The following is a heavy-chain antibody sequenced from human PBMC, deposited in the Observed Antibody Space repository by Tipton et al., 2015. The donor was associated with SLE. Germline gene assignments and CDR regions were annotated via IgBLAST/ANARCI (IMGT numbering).Heavy chain of an antibody. Sequence: TLSLTCTVSGGSISSYYWSWIRQPPGKGLEWIGYIYYSGSTNYNPSLKSRVTISVDTSKNQFSLKLSSVTAADTAVYYCARGVVAGYWGQGTLVTVSS. CDR2: IYYSGST. D-gene: IGHD2-15*01. V-gene: IGHV4-59*01. CDR3: ARGVVAGY. CDR1: GGSISSYY. J-gene: IGHJ4*02.